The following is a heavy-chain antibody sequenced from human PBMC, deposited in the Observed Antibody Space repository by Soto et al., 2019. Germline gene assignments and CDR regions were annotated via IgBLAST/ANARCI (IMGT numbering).Heavy chain of an antibody. CDR1: GYTFTGYY. Sequence: ASVQVSCKASGYTFTGYYMHWVRQAPGQGLEWMGWINPNSGGTNYAQKFQGWVTMTRDTSISTAYMELSRLRSDDTAVYYCARGPVSRFLEWLWAFDYWGQGTLVTVSS. CDR3: ARGPVSRFLEWLWAFDY. D-gene: IGHD3-3*01. V-gene: IGHV1-2*04. J-gene: IGHJ4*02. CDR2: INPNSGGT.